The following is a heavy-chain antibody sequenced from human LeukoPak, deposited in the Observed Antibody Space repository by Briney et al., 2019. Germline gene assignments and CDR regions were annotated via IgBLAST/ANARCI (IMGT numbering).Heavy chain of an antibody. CDR3: SKWKAIVLVPAARSPIDY. CDR1: GSTFEDYT. CDR2: IRWDGGST. V-gene: IGHV3-43*01. D-gene: IGHD2-2*01. J-gene: IGHJ4*02. Sequence: GGSLRLSCAASGSTFEDYTMHWFRQAPGKGLEWVSLIRWDGGSTYYADSVKGRFTISRDNSKHTLYLQMNSLRAEDTAVYYCSKWKAIVLVPAARSPIDYWGQGTLVTVSS.